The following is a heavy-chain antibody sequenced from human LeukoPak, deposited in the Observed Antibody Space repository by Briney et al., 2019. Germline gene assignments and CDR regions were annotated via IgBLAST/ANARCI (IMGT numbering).Heavy chain of an antibody. CDR2: IRYDESNK. Sequence: GGSLRLSCAASGFTFTNHGMHWVRQAPGKGLEWVAFIRYDESNKFYAGSVKGRFTISRDNSKNTLYLQMNSLRVEDTAVYYCAKDPGYSYGYLYHWSQGTLVTVSS. V-gene: IGHV3-30*02. J-gene: IGHJ4*02. CDR1: GFTFTNHG. CDR3: AKDPGYSYGYLYH. D-gene: IGHD5-18*01.